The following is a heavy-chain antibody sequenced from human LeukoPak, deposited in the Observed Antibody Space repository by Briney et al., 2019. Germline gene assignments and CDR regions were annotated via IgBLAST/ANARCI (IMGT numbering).Heavy chain of an antibody. CDR1: GFTVSRNY. V-gene: IGHV3-66*01. D-gene: IGHD3-22*01. CDR2: IYSGGYT. J-gene: IGHJ5*02. Sequence: GGFLRLSCAASGFTVSRNYMTWVRQVLGKGLEWVSIIYSGGYTYYADSVKGRFIISTDNSKNTLYLQLNSLRAEDTAVYYCARDRSSGRSSNWFDPWGQGTLVTVSS. CDR3: ARDRSSGRSSNWFDP.